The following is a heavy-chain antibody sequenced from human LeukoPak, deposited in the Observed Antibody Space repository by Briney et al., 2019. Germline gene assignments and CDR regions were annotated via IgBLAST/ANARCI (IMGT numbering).Heavy chain of an antibody. CDR2: TYYRSKWYN. CDR1: GDSVSSNSAA. V-gene: IGHV6-1*01. Sequence: SQTLSLTCAISGDSVSSNSAAWNWIRQSPSRGLEWLGRTYYRSKWYNDYAVSVKSRITINPDTSKNQFSLQLNSVTPEDTAVYYCATEDILTGYYTTVGFDYWGQGTLVTVSS. CDR3: ATEDILTGYYTTVGFDY. D-gene: IGHD3-9*01. J-gene: IGHJ4*02.